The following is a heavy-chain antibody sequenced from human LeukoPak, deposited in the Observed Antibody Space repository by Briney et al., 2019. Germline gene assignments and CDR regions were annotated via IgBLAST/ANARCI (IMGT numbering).Heavy chain of an antibody. CDR1: GFTFSNYW. D-gene: IGHD2-8*01. J-gene: IGHJ4*02. V-gene: IGHV3-23*01. Sequence: PGGSLRLSCAASGFTFSNYWMQWVRQAPGKGLVWVSAISGTGADTYYADSVKGRFTISRDNTKDTLYLQMNTLRAEDTAVFYCAKRPSAYCSDGGCYFNYWGQGTLVTVSS. CDR3: AKRPSAYCSDGGCYFNY. CDR2: ISGTGADT.